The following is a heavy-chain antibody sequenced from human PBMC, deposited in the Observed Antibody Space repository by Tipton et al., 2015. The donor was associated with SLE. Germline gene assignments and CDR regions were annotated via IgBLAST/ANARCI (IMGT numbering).Heavy chain of an antibody. J-gene: IGHJ3*02. Sequence: TLSLTCSVSGGSINSGNYYWGWIRQSPGKEPEWIGNIYYSGTAYYNPSLKRRVSISVDTAKNQFSLRLNSVTAADTAVYYCARDPVDRCAFDIWGQGTMVTVAS. CDR3: ARDPVDRCAFDI. CDR2: IYYSGTA. V-gene: IGHV4-39*07. CDR1: GGSINSGNYY. D-gene: IGHD5-12*01.